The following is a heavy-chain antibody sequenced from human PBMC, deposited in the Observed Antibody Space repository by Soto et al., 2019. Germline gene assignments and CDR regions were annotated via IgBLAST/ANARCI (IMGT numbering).Heavy chain of an antibody. D-gene: IGHD4-17*01. CDR2: IYTNGST. J-gene: IGHJ4*02. V-gene: IGHV4-4*07. Sequence: SETLSLTCTVSDDAIYTYYWSWILHPAWKGLEWIGRIYTNGSTNSNPSLRSRLTMSVDRSKHQLSLKLSSVTAADTAVYYFARDRTVDYVDYYFDYWGRGTLVPESS. CDR3: ARDRTVDYVDYYFDY. CDR1: DDAIYTYY.